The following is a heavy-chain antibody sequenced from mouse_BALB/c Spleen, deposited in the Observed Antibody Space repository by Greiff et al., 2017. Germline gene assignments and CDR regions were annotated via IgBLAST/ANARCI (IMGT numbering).Heavy chain of an antibody. Sequence: VKLMESGGGLVKLGGSPKLSCVASAFTFCSYYMSWVRQTPEKRLELVAAINSNGGSTYYPDTVKGRFTISRDNAKNTLYLQMSSLKSEDTALYYCARRPYDYYAMDYWGQGASVTVSS. V-gene: IGHV5-6-2*01. CDR1: AFTFCSYY. CDR2: INSNGGST. CDR3: ARRPYDYYAMDY. J-gene: IGHJ4*01.